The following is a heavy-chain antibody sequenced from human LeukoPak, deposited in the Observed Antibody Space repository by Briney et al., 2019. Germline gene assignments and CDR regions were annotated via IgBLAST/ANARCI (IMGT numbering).Heavy chain of an antibody. D-gene: IGHD1-14*01. CDR2: IYHSGST. J-gene: IGHJ5*02. CDR3: ASKLNRRGWFDP. V-gene: IGHV4-30-2*05. CDR1: GGSISSGGYS. Sequence: SETLSLTCAVSGGSISSGGYSWSWIRQPPGKGLEWIGYIYHSGSTYYNPSLKSRVTISADTSKNQFSLKLSSVTAADTAVYYCASKLNRRGWFDPWGQGTLVTVSS.